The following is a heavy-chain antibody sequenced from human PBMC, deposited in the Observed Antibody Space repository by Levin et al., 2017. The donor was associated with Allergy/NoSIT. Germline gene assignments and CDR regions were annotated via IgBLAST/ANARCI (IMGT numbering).Heavy chain of an antibody. CDR1: GFTFSSYG. J-gene: IGHJ4*02. CDR3: AKDWSGYSNRGY. D-gene: IGHD3-3*01. CDR2: ISYDGSNK. V-gene: IGHV3-30*18. Sequence: GGSLRLSCAASGFTFSSYGMHWVRQAPGKGLEWVAVISYDGSNKYYADSVKGRFTISRDNSKNTLYLQMNSLRAEDTAVYYCAKDWSGYSNRGYWGQGTLVTVSS.